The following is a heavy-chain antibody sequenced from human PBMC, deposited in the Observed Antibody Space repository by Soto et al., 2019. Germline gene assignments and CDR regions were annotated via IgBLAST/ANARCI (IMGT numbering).Heavy chain of an antibody. CDR2: ISYDGSNK. CDR3: ARGSGPMIEWH. V-gene: IGHV3-30-3*01. Sequence: PGGSLRLSCAASGFTFSSYAMHWVRQAPGKGLEWVAVISYDGSNKYYADSVKGRFTISRDNSKNTLYLQMNSLRAEDTAVYYCARGSGPMIEWHWGQGTLVTVSS. D-gene: IGHD3-16*01. CDR1: GFTFSSYA. J-gene: IGHJ4*02.